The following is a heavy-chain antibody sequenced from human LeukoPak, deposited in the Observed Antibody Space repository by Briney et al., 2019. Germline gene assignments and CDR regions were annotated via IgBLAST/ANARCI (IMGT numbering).Heavy chain of an antibody. CDR2: IYDSGTT. Sequence: TSETLSLTCIFSGGSISSNYRSWIRQPPGKGLEWIGYIYDSGTTDYNPSLKSRATISEDMSKNQFSLKVRSVTAADTAVYYCARSTGGWSYFDHWGQGILVTVSS. V-gene: IGHV4-59*01. CDR3: ARSTGGWSYFDH. J-gene: IGHJ4*02. CDR1: GGSISSNY. D-gene: IGHD6-19*01.